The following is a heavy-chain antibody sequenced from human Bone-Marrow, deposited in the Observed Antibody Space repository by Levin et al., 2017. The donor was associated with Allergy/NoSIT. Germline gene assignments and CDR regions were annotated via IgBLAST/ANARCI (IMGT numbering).Heavy chain of an antibody. CDR2: IDPSDSYT. Sequence: GESLKISCQGSGYSFTSYWISWVRQMPGKGLEWMGRIDPSDSYTNYSPSFQGHVTISADKSISTAYLQWSSLKASDTAMYYCAAQDIVVVPAAHAWFDPWGQGTLVTVSS. V-gene: IGHV5-10-1*01. CDR3: AAQDIVVVPAAHAWFDP. CDR1: GYSFTSYW. D-gene: IGHD2-2*01. J-gene: IGHJ5*02.